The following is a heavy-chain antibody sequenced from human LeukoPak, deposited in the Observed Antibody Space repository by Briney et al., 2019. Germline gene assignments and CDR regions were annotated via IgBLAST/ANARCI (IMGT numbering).Heavy chain of an antibody. J-gene: IGHJ5*02. Sequence: GGSLRLSCAASGFTFSGSALHWVRQASGKGLEWVGRIRSTANGYATAYAASVKGRFTISRDDSKNTAYLQMNSLRAEDTAVYYCARGAARGVRANWFDPWGQGTLVTVSS. D-gene: IGHD6-6*01. V-gene: IGHV3-73*01. CDR3: ARGAARGVRANWFDP. CDR2: IRSTANGYAT. CDR1: GFTFSGSA.